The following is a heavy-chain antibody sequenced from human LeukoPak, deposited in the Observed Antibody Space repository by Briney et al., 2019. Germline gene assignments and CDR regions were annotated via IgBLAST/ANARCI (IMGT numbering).Heavy chain of an antibody. CDR2: IYHSGST. V-gene: IGHV4-30-2*01. J-gene: IGHJ5*02. CDR1: GGSISSGGYS. CDR3: ARAGGYDESPNWFDP. D-gene: IGHD5-12*01. Sequence: PSQTLSLTCAVSGGSISSGGYSWSWIRQPPGKGLEWIGYIYHSGSTYYNPSLKSRVTISVDRSKNQFSLKLSSVTAADTAVYYCARAGGYDESPNWFDPWGQGTLVAVSS.